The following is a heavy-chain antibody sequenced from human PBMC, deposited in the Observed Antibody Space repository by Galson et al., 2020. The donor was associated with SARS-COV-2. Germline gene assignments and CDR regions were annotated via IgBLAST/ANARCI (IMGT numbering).Heavy chain of an antibody. Sequence: GESLKISCAASGFTFTYHYMNWVRQAPGKGLEWVSSISGSSNYTFYADTVKGRFTTSRDNAKSSMYLQMDSLRAEDTAVYYCVRDPSRAAAGQGALDSWGPGTMVTVSP. CDR2: ISGSSNYT. CDR3: VRDPSRAAAGQGALDS. V-gene: IGHV3-21*06. J-gene: IGHJ3*01. D-gene: IGHD6-13*01. CDR1: GFTFTYHY.